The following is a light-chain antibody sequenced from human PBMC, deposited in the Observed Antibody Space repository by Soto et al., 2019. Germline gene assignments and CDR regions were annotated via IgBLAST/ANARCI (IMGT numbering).Light chain of an antibody. CDR1: SSDVGSYDR. Sequence: QSALTRPPSVSGSPGQSVTISCTGTSSDVGSYDRVSWYQQPPGTAPQLLIYEVNNRPSGVPDRFSGSKSGNTASLTISGLQAEDEADYYCSSHTNTYAVVFGGGTKLTVL. CDR2: EVN. CDR3: SSHTNTYAVV. V-gene: IGLV2-18*02. J-gene: IGLJ2*01.